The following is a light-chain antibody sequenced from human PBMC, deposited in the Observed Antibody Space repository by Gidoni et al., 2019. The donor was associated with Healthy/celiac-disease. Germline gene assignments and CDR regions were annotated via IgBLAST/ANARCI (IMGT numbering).Light chain of an antibody. J-gene: IGLJ2*01. CDR3: QAWDSSTVV. V-gene: IGLV3-1*01. CDR1: KVGGKY. CDR2: QDS. Sequence: SYELTQPPSVSVSPGQTASITGSGDKVGGKYACWYQQKPGQSPLLVIYQDSKRTSGIPERFAGSNSGNTATLTISGTQARDEADYYCQAWDSSTVVFGGGTKLTVL.